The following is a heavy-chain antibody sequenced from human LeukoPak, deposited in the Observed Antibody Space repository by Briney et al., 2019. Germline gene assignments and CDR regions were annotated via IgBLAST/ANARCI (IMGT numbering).Heavy chain of an antibody. CDR3: ARAHRSGSLDN. CDR2: INTDGSTT. Sequence: GGSLRLSCAASGFTFSSYWVHWVRQAPGKGPVWVSRINTDGSTTGYADAVKGRFTISRDNAKNTLYLQMNSLRAEDTAVYYCARAHRSGSLDNWGQGTLVTVSS. D-gene: IGHD1-26*01. CDR1: GFTFSSYW. J-gene: IGHJ4*02. V-gene: IGHV3-74*01.